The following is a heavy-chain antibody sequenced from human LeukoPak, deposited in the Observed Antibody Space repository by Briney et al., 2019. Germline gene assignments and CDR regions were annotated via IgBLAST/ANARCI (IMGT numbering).Heavy chain of an antibody. CDR3: APRGDIEHSYGYGKWFDP. CDR2: INHSAST. D-gene: IGHD5-18*01. J-gene: IGHJ5*02. V-gene: IGHV4-34*01. CDR1: GGSFSGYY. Sequence: PSETLSLTCAVYGGSFSGYYWSWIRQPPGKGLEWIGEINHSASTNYNASLKSRVTVSVDSSKNQFSLRLSSVTAADTAVYYCAPRGDIEHSYGYGKWFDPWGQGTRVTVSS.